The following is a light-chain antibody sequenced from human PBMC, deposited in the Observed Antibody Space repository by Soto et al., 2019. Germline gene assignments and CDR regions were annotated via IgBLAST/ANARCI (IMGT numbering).Light chain of an antibody. CDR2: SAS. Sequence: DIQMTQSPSSLSASVGERVTITCRASQGISNYLAWYQQQPGKVPKLLIYSASSLQVGVPSRFSGSGSWTDFTLTISSLQPEDVATYYCQRYDSAPWTFGQGTKVEIK. V-gene: IGKV1-27*01. CDR3: QRYDSAPWT. J-gene: IGKJ1*01. CDR1: QGISNY.